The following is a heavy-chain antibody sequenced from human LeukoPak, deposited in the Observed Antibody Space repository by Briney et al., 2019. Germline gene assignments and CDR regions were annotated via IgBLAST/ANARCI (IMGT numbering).Heavy chain of an antibody. CDR1: GFTFSTYA. J-gene: IGHJ4*02. CDR3: AKDSHDYGGDLDY. Sequence: GGSLRLSCAASGFTFSTYAMNWVRQAPGKGLEWVSTISGSGGSTYYADSVKGRFTISRDNSKNTLSLHMNSLRAEDTAVYYCAKDSHDYGGDLDYWGQGTLVTVSS. V-gene: IGHV3-23*01. D-gene: IGHD4-23*01. CDR2: ISGSGGST.